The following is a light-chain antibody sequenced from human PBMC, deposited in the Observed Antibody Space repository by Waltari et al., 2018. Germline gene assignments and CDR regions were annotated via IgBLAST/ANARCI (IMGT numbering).Light chain of an antibody. V-gene: IGLV1-51*01. CDR3: GTWDTRLRAGV. CDR2: ENK. J-gene: IGLJ3*02. Sequence: SVLTQPPSLSAAPGPKVTISCSGARFNIGNNYVSWYQQVPGTVPKLLIYENKRRPSGIPDRFSASKSGTSATLDITGLQPGDEADYYCGTWDTRLRAGVFGGGTSLTV. CDR1: RFNIGNNY.